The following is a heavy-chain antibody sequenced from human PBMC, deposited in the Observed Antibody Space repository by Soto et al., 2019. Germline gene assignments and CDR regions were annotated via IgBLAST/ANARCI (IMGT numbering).Heavy chain of an antibody. D-gene: IGHD7-27*01. CDR3: AKDLGSPGDY. CDR1: GSTFSSYG. V-gene: IGHV3-30*18. CDR2: ISYDGSNK. Sequence: PGGSLRLSCAASGSTFSSYGMHWVRQAPGKGLEWVAVISYDGSNKYYADSVKGRSTISRDNSKNTLYLQMNSLRAEDTAVYYCAKDLGSPGDYWGQGTLVTVSS. J-gene: IGHJ4*02.